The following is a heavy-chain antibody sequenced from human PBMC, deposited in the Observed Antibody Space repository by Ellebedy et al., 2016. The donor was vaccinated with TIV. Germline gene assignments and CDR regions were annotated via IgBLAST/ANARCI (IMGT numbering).Heavy chain of an antibody. D-gene: IGHD6-19*01. CDR2: IYHSGST. CDR1: GGSISSSNW. V-gene: IGHV4-4*02. Sequence: MPGGSLRLSCAVSGGSISSSNWWSWVRQPPGKGLEWIGEIYHSGSTNYNPSLTSRVTISVDKSKNQFSLKLSSVTAADTAVYYCASFDLAVGGYWGQGTLVTVSS. J-gene: IGHJ4*02. CDR3: ASFDLAVGGY.